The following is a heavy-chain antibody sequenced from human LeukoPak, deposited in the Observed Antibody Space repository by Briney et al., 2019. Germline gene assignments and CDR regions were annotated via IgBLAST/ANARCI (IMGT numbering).Heavy chain of an antibody. Sequence: GASVKVSCKAFGYTFTNNWMHWVRQVPGKGLEWMGSFDPEDGETKYVQEFQGRVTMTEDTSTDTAYMEMSSLRSEDTAVYYCATSPYYYDSSGAPSYWGQGTLVTVSS. CDR3: ATSPYYYDSSGAPSY. V-gene: IGHV1-24*01. D-gene: IGHD3-22*01. CDR2: FDPEDGET. J-gene: IGHJ4*02. CDR1: GYTFTNNW.